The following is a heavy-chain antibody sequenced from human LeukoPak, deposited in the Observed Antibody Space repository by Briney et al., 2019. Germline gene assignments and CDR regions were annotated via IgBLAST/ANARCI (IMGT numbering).Heavy chain of an antibody. Sequence: GGSLRLSCSASEFSVSTYGMNWVRQAPGRGLEWVSSINTIGNKIYYGDSVKGRFTISRDNSKNTLSLEMNNLRVEDTAIYYCAKGRYSSSWAPFDPWGQGTLVTVSS. CDR2: INTIGNKI. V-gene: IGHV3-23*05. CDR1: EFSVSTYG. J-gene: IGHJ5*02. D-gene: IGHD2-2*01. CDR3: AKGRYSSSWAPFDP.